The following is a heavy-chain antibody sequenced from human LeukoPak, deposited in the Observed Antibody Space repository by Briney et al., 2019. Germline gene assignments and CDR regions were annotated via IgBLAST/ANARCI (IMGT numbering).Heavy chain of an antibody. CDR2: IYYSGST. Sequence: SETLSLTCTVSGGSISSGSYFWTWIRQPPGKGLDWIGYIYYSGSTNYNPSLKSRVTISVDTSKNQFSLKLSSVTAADTAVYYCARSPSGYRFDYWGQGTLVTVSS. CDR1: GGSISSGSYF. CDR3: ARSPSGYRFDY. D-gene: IGHD3-22*01. J-gene: IGHJ4*02. V-gene: IGHV4-61*01.